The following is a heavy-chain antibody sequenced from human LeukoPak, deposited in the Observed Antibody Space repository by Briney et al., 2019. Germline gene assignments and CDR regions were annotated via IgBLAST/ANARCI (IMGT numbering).Heavy chain of an antibody. V-gene: IGHV1-69*05. CDR1: GYTFTSYA. CDR2: IIPIFGTA. CDR3: ARGGEDCSSTSCYEDPWFDP. D-gene: IGHD2-2*01. J-gene: IGHJ5*02. Sequence: GASVKVSCKASGYTFTSYAISWLRQAPGQGLEWMGRIIPIFGTANYAQKFQGRVTITTDESTSTAYMELSSLRSEDTAVYYCARGGEDCSSTSCYEDPWFDPWGQGTLVTVSS.